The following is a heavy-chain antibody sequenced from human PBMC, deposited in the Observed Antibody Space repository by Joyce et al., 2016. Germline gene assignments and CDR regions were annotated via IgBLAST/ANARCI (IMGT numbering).Heavy chain of an antibody. CDR1: GSIFSGYA. D-gene: IGHD6-13*01. CDR3: ARRSGIPAGRRPGAFDM. Sequence: QEQLEESGGSVVQPGTSLRLSCTASGSIFSGYAMNWVRQAPGKGLEWVAIISYDGPNKFYADAVRGRFTISRDNYKNTLFLQMNSLTIEDAGVYYCARRSGIPAGRRPGAFDMWGQGTVVTVSS. CDR2: ISYDGPNK. V-gene: IGHV3-30*04. J-gene: IGHJ3*02.